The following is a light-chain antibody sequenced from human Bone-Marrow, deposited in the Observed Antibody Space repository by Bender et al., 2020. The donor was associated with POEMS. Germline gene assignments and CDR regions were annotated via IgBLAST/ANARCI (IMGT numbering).Light chain of an antibody. CDR1: SSDVGDYNF. V-gene: IGLV2-11*01. J-gene: IGLJ1*01. CDR3: SSFAATNRYV. CDR2: EVS. Sequence: QSDLTQPRSVSGSPGQSVTISCTGSSSDVGDYNFVSWYQQHPGKGPKVLIHEVSKRASGVPERFSGSKSGNTASLTVSGLQAEDEADYYCSSFAATNRYVFGTGTKLTVL.